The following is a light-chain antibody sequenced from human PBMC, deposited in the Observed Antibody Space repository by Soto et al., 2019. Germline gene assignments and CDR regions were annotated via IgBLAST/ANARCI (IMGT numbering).Light chain of an antibody. CDR2: DVD. Sequence: QSVLTQPRSVSGSPGQSVTISCIGTSSDVGGYKFVSWYQQHPGKAPKLIISDVDKRPSGVPDRFSGSKSGNTASLTISGLQAEDEAVYYCCSYAGIYNFVAIGGGTKLTVL. J-gene: IGLJ2*01. CDR1: SSDVGGYKF. CDR3: CSYAGIYNFVA. V-gene: IGLV2-11*01.